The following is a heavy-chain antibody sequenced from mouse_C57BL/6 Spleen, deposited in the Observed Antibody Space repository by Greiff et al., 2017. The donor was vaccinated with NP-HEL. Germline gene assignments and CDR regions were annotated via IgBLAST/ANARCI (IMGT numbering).Heavy chain of an antibody. CDR1: GYAFSSSW. CDR3: AITTVVATYWYFDV. CDR2: IYPGDGDT. Sequence: VKLMESGPELVKPGASVKISCKASGYAFSSSWMNWVKQRPGKGLEWIGRIYPGDGDTNYNGKFKGKATLTADKSSSTAYMQLSSLTSEDSAVYFCAITTVVATYWYFDVWGTGTTVTVSS. V-gene: IGHV1-82*01. J-gene: IGHJ1*03. D-gene: IGHD1-1*01.